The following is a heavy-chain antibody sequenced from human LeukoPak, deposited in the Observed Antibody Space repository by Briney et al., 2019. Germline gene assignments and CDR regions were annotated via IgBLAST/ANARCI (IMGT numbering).Heavy chain of an antibody. CDR3: AKVVVGATGYYFDY. J-gene: IGHJ4*02. V-gene: IGHV3-23*01. Sequence: SGGSLRLSCAASGFTFSSYGMSWVRQAPGKGLEWVSAISGSGGSTYYADSVKGRFTISRDNSKNTLYLQMNSLRAEDTAVYYCAKVVVGATGYYFDYWGQGTLVTVSS. CDR2: ISGSGGST. D-gene: IGHD1-26*01. CDR1: GFTFSSYG.